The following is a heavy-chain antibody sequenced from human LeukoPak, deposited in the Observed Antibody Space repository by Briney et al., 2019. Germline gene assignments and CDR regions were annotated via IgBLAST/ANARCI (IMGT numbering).Heavy chain of an antibody. V-gene: IGHV3-11*01. J-gene: IGHJ3*01. Sequence: PGGSLRLSCAASGFTFSGFYMSWIRQAPGKGLECGSYISSSGHSIYYADSVKGRFTISRDNAKTSLYLQMNSLRADDTALYYCVKGGLRTDMIFDFWGQGTMVTVSS. D-gene: IGHD1-1*01. CDR3: VKGGLRTDMIFDF. CDR1: GFTFSGFY. CDR2: ISSSGHSI.